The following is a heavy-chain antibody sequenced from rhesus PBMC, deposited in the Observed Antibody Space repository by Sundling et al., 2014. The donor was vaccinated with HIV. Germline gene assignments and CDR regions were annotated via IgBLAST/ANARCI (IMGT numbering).Heavy chain of an antibody. CDR1: GGSISSSNW. V-gene: IGHV4-65*01. J-gene: IGHJ4*01. CDR2: IYGSGSST. Sequence: QVQLQESGPGLVKPSETLSLTCAVSGGSISSSNWWSWIRQPPGKGLEWIGYIYGSGSSTTYNPSLKSRVTLSLDTSKNQFSLKLSSVTAADTAVYYCAGVGYSPLGFGYWGQGVLVTVSS. CDR3: AGVGYSPLGFGY. D-gene: IGHD5-42*01.